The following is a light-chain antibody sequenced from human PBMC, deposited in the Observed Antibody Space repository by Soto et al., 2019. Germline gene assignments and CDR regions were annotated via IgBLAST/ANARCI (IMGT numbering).Light chain of an antibody. J-gene: IGKJ2*01. V-gene: IGKV1-5*01. Sequence: DIQMTQSPSNLSASVGDRVTITCRASQSINSWLAWYQQKPGKAPKLLIYDASSLESGVPSRFSGRGSGTEFTLTISSLQPDDCATYYCHTYNSYSLHTFGQGTK. CDR3: HTYNSYSLHT. CDR2: DAS. CDR1: QSINSW.